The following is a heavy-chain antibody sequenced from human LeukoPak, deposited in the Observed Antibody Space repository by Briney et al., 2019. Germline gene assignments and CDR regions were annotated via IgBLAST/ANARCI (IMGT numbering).Heavy chain of an antibody. Sequence: PGGSLRLSCAASGFNFFNYGMHWVRQTPGKGLEWVAFIRYDATNTYYADSVKGRFTISRDNAKSSLYLQMNSLRTEDTAFYYCAKDLYRRYGSGTYYPSWGQGTLVTVSS. J-gene: IGHJ5*02. V-gene: IGHV3-30*02. CDR3: AKDLYRRYGSGTYYPS. CDR1: GFNFFNYG. D-gene: IGHD3-10*01. CDR2: IRYDATNT.